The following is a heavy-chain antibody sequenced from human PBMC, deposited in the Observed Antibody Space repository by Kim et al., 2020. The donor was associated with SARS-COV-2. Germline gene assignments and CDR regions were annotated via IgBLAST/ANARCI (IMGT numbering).Heavy chain of an antibody. D-gene: IGHD3-16*01. Sequence: ASVKVSCKASGYTFTGYYMHWVRQAPGQGLEWMGWINHNSGGTNYAQKFQGRVTMTRDTSISTPYMALSRLSSDDTAVYYCPSIQNRQGAGFDYWGQGNL. CDR1: GYTFTGYY. J-gene: IGHJ4*01. CDR2: INHNSGGT. V-gene: IGHV1-2*02. CDR3: PSIQNRQGAGFDY.